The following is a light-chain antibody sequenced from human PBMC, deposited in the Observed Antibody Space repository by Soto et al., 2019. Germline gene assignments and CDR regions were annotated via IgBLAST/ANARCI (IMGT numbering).Light chain of an antibody. CDR3: QQYYSLPLT. V-gene: IGKV4-1*01. Sequence: DIVMSQSPDSLAASLGERATINCKSSQSVLYDSNNKNYLAWYQQKPGQPPKLLIYWASMRESGVPDRFSGSGSGTDFTLTITSLQAEDVAVYHCQQYYSLPLTFGGGTKVEIK. CDR2: WAS. J-gene: IGKJ4*01. CDR1: QSVLYDSNNKNY.